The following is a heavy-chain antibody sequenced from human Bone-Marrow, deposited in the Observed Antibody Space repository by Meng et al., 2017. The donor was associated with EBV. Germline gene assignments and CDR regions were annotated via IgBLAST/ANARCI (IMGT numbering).Heavy chain of an antibody. CDR2: INHTGNT. D-gene: IGHD1-26*01. J-gene: IGHJ4*02. CDR3: ARGLVGATTGLIDY. CDR1: GGSFSGYY. Sequence: QVQLPHWGAGLLKPSETLSLTCAVYGGSFSGYYWTWIRQPPGKGLEWIGEINHTGNTNYNPSLKSRVTISVDRSKNQFSLKMKSVTAADTAVYYCARGLVGATTGLIDYWGQRALVTVSS. V-gene: IGHV4-34*01.